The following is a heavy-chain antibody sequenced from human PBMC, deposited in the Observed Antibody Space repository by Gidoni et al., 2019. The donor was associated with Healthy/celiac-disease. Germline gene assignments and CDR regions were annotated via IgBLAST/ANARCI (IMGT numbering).Heavy chain of an antibody. CDR3: ARYCSSTSCYNHDAFDI. D-gene: IGHD2-2*02. CDR2: INPNSGGT. Sequence: QVQLVQSGAEVKKPGASVKVSCKASGYTFTVYSMHWVRQAPGQGLEWMGWINPNSGGTNYAQKFQGRVTMTRDTSISTAYMELSRLRSDDTAVYYCARYCSSTSCYNHDAFDIWGQGTMVTVSS. J-gene: IGHJ3*02. CDR1: GYTFTVYS. V-gene: IGHV1-2*02.